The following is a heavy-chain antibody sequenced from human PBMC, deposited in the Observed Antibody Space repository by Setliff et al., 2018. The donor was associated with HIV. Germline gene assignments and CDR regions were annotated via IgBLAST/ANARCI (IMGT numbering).Heavy chain of an antibody. CDR2: INPNSGGT. CDR3: ARDVGRDGYCFDH. J-gene: IGHJ4*02. Sequence: GASVKVSCKASGYTFTNYYMHWVRQAPGQGLEWMGWINPNSGGTNYAQKFQGRATMTRDTSISTAYMELRSLRSDDTAVYYCARDVGRDGYCFDHWGQGTLVTVS. CDR1: GYTFTNYY. D-gene: IGHD5-12*01. V-gene: IGHV1-2*02.